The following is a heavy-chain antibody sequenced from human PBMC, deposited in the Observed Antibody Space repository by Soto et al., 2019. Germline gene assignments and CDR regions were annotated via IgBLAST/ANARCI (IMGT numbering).Heavy chain of an antibody. J-gene: IGHJ4*02. Sequence: GESLKISCEGSGYTFSSYSIGWVRQMPGKGLEWMGIIYPDDSDTRYSPSFRSQVTISVDKSISRAYLQWSSLKASDSAMYFCARIGSSYIPFDYWGRGTLVTVSS. CDR3: ARIGSSYIPFDY. CDR2: IYPDDSDT. D-gene: IGHD2-15*01. CDR1: GYTFSSYS. V-gene: IGHV5-51*01.